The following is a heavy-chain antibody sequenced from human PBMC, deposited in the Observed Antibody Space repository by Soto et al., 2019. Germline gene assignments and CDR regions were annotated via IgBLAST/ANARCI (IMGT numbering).Heavy chain of an antibody. CDR3: ATSTVSYVGIASPTTRGYFDH. J-gene: IGHJ4*02. Sequence: GESLKLSCEGSGYNFNTYWIGWVRQMPGKGLEWMALIYPGDSDTRYSPSFEGQVTLSVDRSISTAYLQWSSLKASDTAIYYCATSTVSYVGIASPTTRGYFDHWGQGTPVTVSS. CDR2: IYPGDSDT. D-gene: IGHD6-13*01. V-gene: IGHV5-51*01. CDR1: GYNFNTYW.